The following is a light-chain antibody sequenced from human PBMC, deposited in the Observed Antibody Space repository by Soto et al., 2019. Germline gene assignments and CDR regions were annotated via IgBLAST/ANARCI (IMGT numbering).Light chain of an antibody. Sequence: DTLMTQSPLYLSVTPGEPASISCKPSQSILQSDGKTYLFWLLQKPGQPPQLLIYEVSKRFSGVPERFSGSGSGTEFTLKISRVEAEDVGVYYCMQTIQLPITFGQGTRLEIK. V-gene: IGKV2D-29*01. CDR2: EVS. CDR3: MQTIQLPIT. J-gene: IGKJ5*01. CDR1: QSILQSDGKTY.